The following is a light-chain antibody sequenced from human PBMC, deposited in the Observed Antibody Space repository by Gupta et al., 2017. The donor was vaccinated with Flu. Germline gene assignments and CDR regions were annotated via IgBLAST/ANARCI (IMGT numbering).Light chain of an antibody. J-gene: IGLJ3*02. CDR1: SGHSIYA. V-gene: IGLV4-69*01. CDR2: LYRDVSH. CDR3: QNWGTDMLV. Sequence: VKITCTLSSGHSIYAIAWHQQQPETGPRYLMMLYRDVSHFKGDGIPDRVSGSSYAAALSLTISNLQSEDEYYYYSQNWGTDMLVFGGGTKLTVL.